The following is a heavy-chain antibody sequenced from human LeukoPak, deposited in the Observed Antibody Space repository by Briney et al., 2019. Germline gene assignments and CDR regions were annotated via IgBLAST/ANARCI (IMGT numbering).Heavy chain of an antibody. Sequence: PSETLSLTCTVSGGSISSSSYYWGWIRQPPGKGLEWIGSIYYSGSTYYNPSLKSRVTISVDTSKNQFSLKLSSVTAADTAVYYCARDGGYVYGDYAYFDYWGQGTLVTVSS. D-gene: IGHD4-17*01. CDR2: IYYSGST. CDR1: GGSISSSSYY. J-gene: IGHJ4*02. CDR3: ARDGGYVYGDYAYFDY. V-gene: IGHV4-39*07.